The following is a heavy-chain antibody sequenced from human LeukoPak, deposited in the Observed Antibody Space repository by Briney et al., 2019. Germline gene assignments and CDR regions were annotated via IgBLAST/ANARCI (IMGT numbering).Heavy chain of an antibody. D-gene: IGHD1-1*01. CDR2: ISSSSSYI. V-gene: IGHV3-21*01. CDR1: GFTFSSYI. J-gene: IGHJ3*02. CDR3: ARDRLDDAFDI. Sequence: GGSLRLSCAASGFTFSSYIMNWVRQAPGKGLEWVSSISSSSSYIYYADSVKGRFTISRDNAKNSLYLQMSSLRAEDTAVYYCARDRLDDAFDIWGQGTMVTVSS.